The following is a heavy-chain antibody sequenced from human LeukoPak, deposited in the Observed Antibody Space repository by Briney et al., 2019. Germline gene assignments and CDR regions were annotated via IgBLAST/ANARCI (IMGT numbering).Heavy chain of an antibody. V-gene: IGHV3-30-3*01. CDR1: GFTFSSYA. CDR2: ISYDGSNK. D-gene: IGHD6-6*01. J-gene: IGHJ4*02. CDR3: ARGLEYSSSSDY. Sequence: GGSLRLSCAASGFTFSSYAMHWVRQAPGKGPEWVAVISYDGSNKYYADSVKGRFTISRDNSKNTLYLQMNSLRAEDTAVYYCARGLEYSSSSDYWGQGTLVTVSS.